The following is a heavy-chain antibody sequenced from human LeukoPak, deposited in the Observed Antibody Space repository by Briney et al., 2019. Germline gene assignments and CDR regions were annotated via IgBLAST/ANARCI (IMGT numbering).Heavy chain of an antibody. J-gene: IGHJ4*02. CDR2: IKHDGSET. CDR1: GFTFSTYW. CDR3: ARDDTVTSHFDY. Sequence: GGSLRLSCAASGFTFSTYWMSWVRQAPGKGLEWVANIKHDGSETYYVDSVKGRFTISRDNAKNSLYLQMNSLRAEDTAVYYCARDDTVTSHFDYWGQGTLVTVSS. V-gene: IGHV3-7*01. D-gene: IGHD4-11*01.